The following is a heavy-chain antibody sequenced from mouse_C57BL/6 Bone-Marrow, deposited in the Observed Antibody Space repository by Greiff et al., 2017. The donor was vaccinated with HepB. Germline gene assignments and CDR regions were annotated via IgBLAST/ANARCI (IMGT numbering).Heavy chain of an antibody. CDR1: GFTFSSYT. J-gene: IGHJ3*01. CDR3: ARHSTAWFAY. D-gene: IGHD4-1*02. Sequence: EVKLMESGEGLVKPGGSLKLSCAASGFTFSSYTMSWVRQTPEKRLEWVATISGGGGNTYYPDSVKGRFTISRDNAKNTLYLQMSSLRSEDTALYYCARHSTAWFAYWGQGTLVTVSA. V-gene: IGHV5-9*01. CDR2: ISGGGGNT.